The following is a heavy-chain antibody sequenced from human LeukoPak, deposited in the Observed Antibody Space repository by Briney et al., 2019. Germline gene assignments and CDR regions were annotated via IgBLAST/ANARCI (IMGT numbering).Heavy chain of an antibody. D-gene: IGHD3-10*01. V-gene: IGHV3-21*06. Sequence: GGSLRLSCTASGFTFSSYSMNWVRQAPGKGLEWVSSISGSSSYIYYADSVKGRFTISRDNAKNSLYLQMNSLRAEDTAVYYCARDLFRGVIGYWGQGTLVTVSS. CDR1: GFTFSSYS. CDR2: ISGSSSYI. J-gene: IGHJ4*02. CDR3: ARDLFRGVIGY.